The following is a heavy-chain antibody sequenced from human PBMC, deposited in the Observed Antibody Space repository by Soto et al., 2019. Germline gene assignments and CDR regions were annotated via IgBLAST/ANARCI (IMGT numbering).Heavy chain of an antibody. CDR1: GYIFTAYS. CDR2: VNPSGGST. V-gene: IGHV1-46*01. D-gene: IGHD2-15*01. Sequence: QVQLVQSGAEVKKPGASVKVSCKASGYIFTAYSMHWVRQAPGQGLEWMGVVNPSGGSTNYAQKSQARIHITRDTSTSTVYVAVSSLTSEDTAVYYCAREEICIDGICYSEAFQRWGQGALVTVSS. J-gene: IGHJ1*01. CDR3: AREEICIDGICYSEAFQR.